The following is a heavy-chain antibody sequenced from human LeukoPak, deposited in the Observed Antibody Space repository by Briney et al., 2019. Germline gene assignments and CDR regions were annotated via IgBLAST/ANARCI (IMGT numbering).Heavy chain of an antibody. V-gene: IGHV3-7*01. CDR2: INQDGSEK. J-gene: IGHJ5*02. CDR3: ARAYCSGGSCYSPNWFDP. Sequence: TGGSLRLSCAASGFTFSSYWMSWVRQAPGKGLEWVANINQDGSEKYYVDSVKGRFTISRDNAKNSLYLQMNSLRAEDTAVYYCARAYCSGGSCYSPNWFDPWGQGTLVTVSS. D-gene: IGHD2-15*01. CDR1: GFTFSSYW.